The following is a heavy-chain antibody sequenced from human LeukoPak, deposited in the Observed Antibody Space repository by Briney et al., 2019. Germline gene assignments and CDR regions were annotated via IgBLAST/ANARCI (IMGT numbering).Heavy chain of an antibody. V-gene: IGHV3-23*01. CDR2: ISGSGGST. D-gene: IGHD6-13*01. CDR1: GFTFSSYA. J-gene: IGHJ4*02. Sequence: GGSLRLSCAASGFTFSSYAMSWVRQAPGKGLEWVSAISGSGGSTYYADSVKGRFTISRDNSKNTLYLQMNSLRAEDTAVYYCARDAYSSSWSGIFDYWGQGTLVTVSS. CDR3: ARDAYSSSWSGIFDY.